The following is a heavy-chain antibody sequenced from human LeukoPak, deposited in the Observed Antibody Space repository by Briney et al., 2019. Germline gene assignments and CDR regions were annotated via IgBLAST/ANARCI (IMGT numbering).Heavy chain of an antibody. CDR3: ARDLEEAGDY. D-gene: IGHD1-1*01. V-gene: IGHV3-21*01. CDR1: GFTFSSYG. Sequence: GGSLRLSCAASGFTFSSYGMHWVRQAPGKGLEWVSSISSSSSYIYYADSVKGRFTISRDNAKNSLYLQMNSLRAEDTAVYYCARDLEEAGDYWGQGTLVTVSS. CDR2: ISSSSSYI. J-gene: IGHJ4*02.